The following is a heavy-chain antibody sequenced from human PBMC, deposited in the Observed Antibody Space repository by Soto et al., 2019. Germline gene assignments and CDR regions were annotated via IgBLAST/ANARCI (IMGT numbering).Heavy chain of an antibody. V-gene: IGHV3-30*18. Sequence: QVQLVESGGGVVQPGRSLRLSCAASGFTFSSYGMHWVRQAPGKGLEWVAVISYDGSNKYYADSVKGRFTISRDNSKNTLYLQMNSLRAEDTAVYYCAQDPRRYCSGGSCVHGMDVWGQGTTVTVSS. CDR3: AQDPRRYCSGGSCVHGMDV. D-gene: IGHD2-15*01. CDR1: GFTFSSYG. CDR2: ISYDGSNK. J-gene: IGHJ6*02.